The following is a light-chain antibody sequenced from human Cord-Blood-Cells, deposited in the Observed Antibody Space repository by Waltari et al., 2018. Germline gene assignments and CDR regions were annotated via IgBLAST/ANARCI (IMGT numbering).Light chain of an antibody. CDR1: QSVLYSSNNKNY. CDR3: QQYYSTPLT. J-gene: IGKJ4*01. CDR2: WAS. Sequence: DIVMTQSPDSLAVSLGERATINCKSSQSVLYSSNNKNYLAWYQQKPGQPPKLLIYWASTRESGVPDRFSGSGSGTDFTLTISSLQAEDVAVYYCQQYYSTPLTFGERTKVEI. V-gene: IGKV4-1*01.